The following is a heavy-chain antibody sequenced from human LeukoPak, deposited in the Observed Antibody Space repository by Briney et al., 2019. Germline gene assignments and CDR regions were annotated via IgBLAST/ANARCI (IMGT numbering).Heavy chain of an antibody. Sequence: GGSLRLSCAASGFTVSSNYMSWVRQAPGKGLEWVSVIYSGGSTYYADSVKGRFTISRDNSKNTLYLQMNSLRAEDTAVYYCARDHTLGYCSGGSCYVGSYYYGMDVWGQGTTVTVSS. CDR3: ARDHTLGYCSGGSCYVGSYYYGMDV. D-gene: IGHD2-15*01. J-gene: IGHJ6*02. CDR1: GFTVSSNY. CDR2: IYSGGST. V-gene: IGHV3-66*01.